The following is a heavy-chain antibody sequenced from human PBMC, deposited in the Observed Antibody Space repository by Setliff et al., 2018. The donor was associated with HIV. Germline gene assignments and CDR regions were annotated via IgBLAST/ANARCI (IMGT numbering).Heavy chain of an antibody. CDR2: ISAYSGNT. D-gene: IGHD2-2*01. J-gene: IGHJ6*02. V-gene: IGHV1-18*01. CDR1: GYTFTSYG. Sequence: ASVKVSCKASGYTFTSYGISWVRQAPGQGLEWMGWISAYSGNTNYAQKLQGRVTMTTDTSTSTAYMEVSRLRSDDTAVYYCARDHCSSSGCCEYSYYGMDVWGQGTTVTVSS. CDR3: ARDHCSSSGCCEYSYYGMDV.